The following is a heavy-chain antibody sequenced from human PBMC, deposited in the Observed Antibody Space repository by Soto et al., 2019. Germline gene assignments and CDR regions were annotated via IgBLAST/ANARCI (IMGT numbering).Heavy chain of an antibody. CDR3: ARLGGYDSSGYEYYYYYGMDV. CDR1: GYSFTSYW. CDR2: IYPGDSDT. V-gene: IGHV5-51*01. D-gene: IGHD3-22*01. Sequence: PGESLKISCKGSGYSFTSYWIGWVRQMPGKGLERMGIIYPGDSDTRYSPSFQGQVTISADKSISTAYLQWSRLKASDTAMYYCARLGGYDSSGYEYYYYYGMDVWGQGTTVTVSS. J-gene: IGHJ6*02.